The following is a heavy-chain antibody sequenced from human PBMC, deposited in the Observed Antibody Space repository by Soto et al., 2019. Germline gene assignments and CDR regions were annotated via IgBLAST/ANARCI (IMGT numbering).Heavy chain of an antibody. J-gene: IGHJ4*02. Sequence: QITLKESGPTLVKPTQTLTLTCTFSGFSLSTSGVGVGWIRQPPGKALEWLALIYWDDDKRYSPSLKSRLTITKDTSKNQVVLTMTNMDPVDTAIYYCAHDANTATPMVKTYYFDYWGQGTLVTVSS. CDR2: IYWDDDK. D-gene: IGHD5-18*01. V-gene: IGHV2-5*02. CDR1: GFSLSTSGVG. CDR3: AHDANTATPMVKTYYFDY.